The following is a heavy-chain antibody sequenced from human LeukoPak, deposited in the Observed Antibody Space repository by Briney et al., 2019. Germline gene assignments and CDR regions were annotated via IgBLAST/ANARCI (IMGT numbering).Heavy chain of an antibody. V-gene: IGHV1-46*01. CDR2: INPSGGST. D-gene: IGHD5-24*01. J-gene: IGHJ6*02. CDR1: GYTFTSYY. CDR3: ARDGYNSYYYYYYGMDV. Sequence: ASVKVSCKASGYTFTSYYMHWVRQAPGQGLEWMGIINPSGGSTSYAQKFQGRVTMTRDTSTSTVYMELSSLRSEDTAVYYCARDGYNSYYYYYYGMDVWGQGTTVTVSS.